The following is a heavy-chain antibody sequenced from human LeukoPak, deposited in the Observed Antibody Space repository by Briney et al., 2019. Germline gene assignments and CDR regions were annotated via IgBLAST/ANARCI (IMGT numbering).Heavy chain of an antibody. CDR2: ISTSNGNT. CDR3: ARVHGYYTGIYYFDF. V-gene: IGHV1-18*01. CDR1: GYTFTSYG. Sequence: ASVKVSCKTSGYTFTSYGIAWVRQAPGQGLDWMGWISTSNGNTKYVEKFQDRVTITTDTSTSTAYMEVRSLRSDDTALYYCARVHGYYTGIYYFDFWGQGSLVTVST. J-gene: IGHJ4*02. D-gene: IGHD4-23*01.